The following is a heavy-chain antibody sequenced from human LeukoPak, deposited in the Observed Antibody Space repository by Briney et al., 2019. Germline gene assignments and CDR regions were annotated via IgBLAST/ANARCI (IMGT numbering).Heavy chain of an antibody. CDR1: GYTFTSYG. D-gene: IGHD3-16*01. V-gene: IGHV1-18*01. CDR2: ISAYNGNT. Sequence: ASVKVSCKASGYTFTSYGISWVRQAPGQGLEWMGWISAYNGNTNYAQKLQGRVTMTTDTSTSTAYMELRSLRSDDTAVYYCARDMITFGGVSWRYWGQGTLVTVSS. CDR3: ARDMITFGGVSWRY. J-gene: IGHJ4*02.